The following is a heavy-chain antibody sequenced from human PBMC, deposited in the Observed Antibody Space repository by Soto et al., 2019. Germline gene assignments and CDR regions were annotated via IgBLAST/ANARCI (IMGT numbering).Heavy chain of an antibody. CDR3: AHADPHAFDI. Sequence: QITLKESGPTLVKPTQTLTLTCTFSGFSLSTTGVAVGWIRQPQGKALEWLALIYWDDDKRYSPSLKSRLTITKDTSKNQVVLTVTNMDPLDTATYYCAHADPHAFDIWGQGTVVTVSS. J-gene: IGHJ3*02. CDR1: GFSLSTTGVA. V-gene: IGHV2-5*02. CDR2: IYWDDDK.